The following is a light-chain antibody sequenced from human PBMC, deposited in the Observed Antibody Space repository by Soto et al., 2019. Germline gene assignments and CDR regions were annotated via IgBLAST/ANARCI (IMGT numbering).Light chain of an antibody. CDR3: HQYDYWA. Sequence: EIVLTQSPSTLSVSPGETVSLSCRASQSVSNKLAWFQQKPGQAPRLLMSATSTRATGLPARFSGSGSGTEFTLTVSSLQSEDFALYFCHQYDYWAFGQGTKVDIK. V-gene: IGKV3D-15*01. CDR2: ATS. CDR1: QSVSNK. J-gene: IGKJ1*01.